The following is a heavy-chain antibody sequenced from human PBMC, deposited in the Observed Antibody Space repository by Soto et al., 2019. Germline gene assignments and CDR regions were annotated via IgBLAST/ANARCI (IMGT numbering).Heavy chain of an antibody. CDR3: ARVFSMVVVAPGY. J-gene: IGHJ4*02. CDR2: IWDDGSNK. V-gene: IGHV3-33*01. D-gene: IGHD3-22*01. Sequence: QVQLVESGGGVVQPGRSLRLSCAASGFTFSSYGMHWVRQAPGKGLEWVGVIWDDGSNKYYAESVKGRFTIARDNSKDTLYLQMNSLRVEDTAVYHCARVFSMVVVAPGYWGQGTLVTVSS. CDR1: GFTFSSYG.